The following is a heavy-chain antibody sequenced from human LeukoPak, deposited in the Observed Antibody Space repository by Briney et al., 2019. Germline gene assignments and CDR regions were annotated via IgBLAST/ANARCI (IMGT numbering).Heavy chain of an antibody. Sequence: SETLSLTCTVSGGSISSYYWSWIRQPPGKGLEWIGYIYYSGSTNYNPSPKSRVTISVDTSKNQFSLKLNSVAAADTAVYYCARSGSYHNNFDYWGQGTLVTVSS. CDR1: GGSISSYY. V-gene: IGHV4-59*01. D-gene: IGHD1-26*01. CDR3: ARSGSYHNNFDY. J-gene: IGHJ4*02. CDR2: IYYSGST.